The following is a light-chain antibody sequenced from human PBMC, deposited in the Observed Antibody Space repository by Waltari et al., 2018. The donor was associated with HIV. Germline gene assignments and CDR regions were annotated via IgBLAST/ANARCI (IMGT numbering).Light chain of an antibody. V-gene: IGLV1-47*01. J-gene: IGLJ3*02. Sequence: SLLTQPPSVSGTPGQQLTISCSGSTSNIETEACYRYQQLPGTAPRLIIYRNYNRPSGVSDRFSCSKSGASASLVISGLRSEDEAHYYCVSYDSRLDERLFGGGTKLTVL. CDR2: RNY. CDR3: VSYDSRLDERL. CDR1: TSNIETEA.